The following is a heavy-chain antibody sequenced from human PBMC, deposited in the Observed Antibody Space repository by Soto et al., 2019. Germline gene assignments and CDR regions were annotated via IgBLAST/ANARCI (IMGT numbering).Heavy chain of an antibody. V-gene: IGHV3-23*01. D-gene: IGHD6-19*01. CDR1: GFTFSSYA. CDR2: ISGSGGST. CDR3: AKARFAQQWPSDY. Sequence: EVQLLESGGGLVQPGGSLRLSCAASGFTFSSYAMSWVHQAPGKGLEWVSAISGSGGSTYYADSVKGRFTISRDNSKNTLYLQMNSLRAEDTAVYYCAKARFAQQWPSDYWGQGTLVTVSS. J-gene: IGHJ4*02.